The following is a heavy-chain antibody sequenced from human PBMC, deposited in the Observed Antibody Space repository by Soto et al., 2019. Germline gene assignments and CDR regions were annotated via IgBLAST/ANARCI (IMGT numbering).Heavy chain of an antibody. D-gene: IGHD2-2*01. CDR1: GGSISSGDYY. CDR2: IYYSGST. V-gene: IGHV4-30-4*01. CDR3: ARDLQDIVLVPASPFPGMDV. Sequence: SETLPLTCTVSGGSISSGDYYWSWIRQPPGKGLEWIGYIYYSGSTYYNPSLRSRVTISVDTSKNQFSLKLSSVTAADTAVYYCARDLQDIVLVPASPFPGMDVWGQGTTVTVSS. J-gene: IGHJ6*02.